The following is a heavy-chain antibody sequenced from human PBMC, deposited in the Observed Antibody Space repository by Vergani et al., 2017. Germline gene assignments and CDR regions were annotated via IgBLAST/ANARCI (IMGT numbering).Heavy chain of an antibody. J-gene: IGHJ4*02. Sequence: QVQLQESGPGLVKPSETLSLTCTVSGGSISSYYWSWIRQPPGKGLEWIGYIYYSGSTYYNPSLKSRVTISVDTSKNQFSLKLSSVTAADTAVYYCARSHSSSWYVVVWDYWGQGTLVTVSS. V-gene: IGHV4-59*04. D-gene: IGHD6-13*01. CDR2: IYYSGST. CDR1: GGSISSYY. CDR3: ARSHSSSWYVVVWDY.